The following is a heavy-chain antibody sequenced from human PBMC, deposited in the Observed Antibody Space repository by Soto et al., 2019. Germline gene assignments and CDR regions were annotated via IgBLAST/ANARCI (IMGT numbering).Heavy chain of an antibody. CDR2: ISVYNGNT. CDR3: ARWGLYSQSVRSVDS. Sequence: QVQLVQSGAEVKSPGASVKVSCKASGYTFTGYGISWVRQAPGQGLEWLGWISVYNGNTKYAEKVQGRVAMTPVTSTGTAYMELRSLRSDDTAVYYCARWGLYSQSVRSVDSWGEGTLVTVSS. D-gene: IGHD4-4*01. V-gene: IGHV1-18*01. CDR1: GYTFTGYG. J-gene: IGHJ4*02.